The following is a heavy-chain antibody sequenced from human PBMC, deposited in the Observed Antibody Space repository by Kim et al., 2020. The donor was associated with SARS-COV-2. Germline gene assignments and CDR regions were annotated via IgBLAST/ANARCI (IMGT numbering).Heavy chain of an antibody. Sequence: GNAQKVQGRVTMTRNTSISTAYMELSSLRSEDTAVYYCARGLLGATKSAYWGQGTLVTVSS. V-gene: IGHV1-8*01. CDR3: ARGLLGATKSAY. J-gene: IGHJ4*02. D-gene: IGHD1-26*01.